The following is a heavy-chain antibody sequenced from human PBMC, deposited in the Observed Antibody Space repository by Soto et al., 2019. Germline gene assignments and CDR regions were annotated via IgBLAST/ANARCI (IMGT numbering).Heavy chain of an antibody. CDR3: ARLTTVTNVDWFDP. CDR1: GFTFSSYA. CDR2: ISYDGSNK. Sequence: QVQLVESGGGVVQPGRSLRLSCAASGFTFSSYAMHWVRQAPGKGLEWVAVISYDGSNKYYADSVKGRFTISRDNSKNTLYLQMNSPRAEDTAVYYCARLTTVTNVDWFDPWGQGTLVTVSS. D-gene: IGHD4-17*01. V-gene: IGHV3-30-3*01. J-gene: IGHJ5*02.